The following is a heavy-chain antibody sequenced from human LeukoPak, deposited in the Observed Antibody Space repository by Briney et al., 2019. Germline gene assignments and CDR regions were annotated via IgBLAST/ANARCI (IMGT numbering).Heavy chain of an antibody. V-gene: IGHV3-11*04. Sequence: GGSLRLSCAASGFTFSDYYMSWIRQAPGKGLEWVSYISSSGSTIYYADSVNGRFTISRDNAKNSLYLQMNSLRSEDTAVYYCARDRTPNSYYSPHGAFDIWGQGTMVTVSS. CDR2: ISSSGSTI. J-gene: IGHJ3*02. CDR3: ARDRTPNSYYSPHGAFDI. D-gene: IGHD3-10*01. CDR1: GFTFSDYY.